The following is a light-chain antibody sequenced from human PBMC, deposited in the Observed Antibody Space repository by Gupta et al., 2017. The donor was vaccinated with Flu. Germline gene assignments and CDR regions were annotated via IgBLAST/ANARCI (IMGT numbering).Light chain of an antibody. J-gene: IGKJ1*01. Sequence: EIVMTQSPATLSVSPGERATLSCRATQSVGSSLAWYQQKPGQAPRLLIYGTSTRATGTPGMCSGSGSGTEFTLTSSSLQSEYCGIYYWQQYKKWLRTFGQGTKVDI. CDR2: GTS. V-gene: IGKV3-15*01. CDR1: QSVGSS. CDR3: QQYKKWLRT.